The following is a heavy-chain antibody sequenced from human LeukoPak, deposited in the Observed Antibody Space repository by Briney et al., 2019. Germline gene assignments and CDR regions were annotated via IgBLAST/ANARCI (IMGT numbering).Heavy chain of an antibody. CDR3: ARAGSSAYYPNALDL. V-gene: IGHV3-53*01. CDR1: GFTVSSNY. Sequence: GGSLRLSCAASGFTVSSNYMSWVRQAPGKGLEWVSVIYVDGSTYYADSVKGRFSISRDNSKNTLSLQMNSLRAEDTAVYYCARAGSSAYYPNALDLWGQGTMVTVSS. D-gene: IGHD3-22*01. J-gene: IGHJ3*01. CDR2: IYVDGST.